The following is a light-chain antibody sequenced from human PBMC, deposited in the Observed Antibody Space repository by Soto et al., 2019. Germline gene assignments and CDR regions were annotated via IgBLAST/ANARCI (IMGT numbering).Light chain of an antibody. V-gene: IGKV1-39*01. Sequence: DIQLTQSPSSLSASVGDRVTITCRTSQPIASYLNWYQQKPGTAPKLLIFATSYLQSGVPSRFSGSGSETDFTLTISSLQPEDFATYYCQQSYSYSRTFGQGTKVEIK. CDR1: QPIASY. J-gene: IGKJ1*01. CDR2: ATS. CDR3: QQSYSYSRT.